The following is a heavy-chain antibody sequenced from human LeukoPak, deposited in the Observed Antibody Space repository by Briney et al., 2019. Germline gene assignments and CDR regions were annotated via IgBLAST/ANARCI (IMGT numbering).Heavy chain of an antibody. D-gene: IGHD4-17*01. CDR3: AREGDYGDYASDC. CDR1: GGTFSSYG. J-gene: IGHJ4*02. Sequence: SVKVSCKASGGTFSSYGISWVRQAPGQGLEWMGRIIPIFGTANYAQKFQGRLTITTDESTSTAYMELSSLGSEDTAVYYCAREGDYGDYASDCWGQGTLVAVSS. V-gene: IGHV1-69*05. CDR2: IIPIFGTA.